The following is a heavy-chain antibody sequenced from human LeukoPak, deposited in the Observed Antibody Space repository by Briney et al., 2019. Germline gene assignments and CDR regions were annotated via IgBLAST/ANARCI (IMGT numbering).Heavy chain of an antibody. V-gene: IGHV3-23*01. CDR3: AKDQSVNYYGSGSYYIDY. CDR1: GFTFSSYA. CDR2: ISGSGGST. J-gene: IGHJ4*02. Sequence: GSLRLSCAASGFTFSSYAMSWVRPAPGKGLEWVSAISGSGGSTYYADSVKGRFTISRDNSKNTLYLQMNSLRAEDTAVYYCAKDQSVNYYGSGSYYIDYWGQGTLVTVSS. D-gene: IGHD3-10*01.